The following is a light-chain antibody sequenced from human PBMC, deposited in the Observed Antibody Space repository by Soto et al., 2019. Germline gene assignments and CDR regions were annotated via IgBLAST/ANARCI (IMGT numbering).Light chain of an antibody. CDR1: QSISSW. Sequence: DIQMTQSPSTLSASVGDRVTITCRASQSISSWLAWYQQKPGTAPKLLIYDGSSLESGVPSRFSGSGAGTEVTLTISNLQYDDFATYYWQQYNIYSTFGQGTKVELK. J-gene: IGKJ1*01. CDR2: DGS. V-gene: IGKV1-5*01. CDR3: QQYNIYST.